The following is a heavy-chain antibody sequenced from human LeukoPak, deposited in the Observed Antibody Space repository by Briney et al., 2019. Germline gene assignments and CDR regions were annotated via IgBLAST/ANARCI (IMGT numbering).Heavy chain of an antibody. Sequence: GGSLRLSCAASGFTFSTYTMNWVRQAPGEGLEWVSYISSSSSGIYYADSVKGRFTISRDNAKNSLYLQMNSLRAEDTALYYCAKAVTLTASGYFAYCGQATLVTVSS. CDR2: ISSSSSGI. CDR3: AKAVTLTASGYFAY. CDR1: GFTFSTYT. D-gene: IGHD2-21*02. J-gene: IGHJ4*02. V-gene: IGHV3-48*01.